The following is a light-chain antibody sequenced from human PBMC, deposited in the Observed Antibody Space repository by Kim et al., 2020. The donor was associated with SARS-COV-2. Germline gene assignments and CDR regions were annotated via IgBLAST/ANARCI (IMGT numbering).Light chain of an antibody. CDR2: DDD. CDR3: QSYDNSLSNYV. J-gene: IGLJ1*01. Sequence: QSVLTQPPSVSGAPGQRVTISCTGSNSNLGANYNVHWYQHLPGTAPRLLIYDDDNRPSGVPGRFSGSKSGTSASLAIIGLRTEDEGDYYCQSYDNSLSNYVFGTGTKVTVL. CDR1: NSNLGANYN. V-gene: IGLV1-40*01.